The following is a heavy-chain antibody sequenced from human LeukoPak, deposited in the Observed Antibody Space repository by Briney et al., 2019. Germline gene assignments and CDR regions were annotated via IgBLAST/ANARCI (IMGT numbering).Heavy chain of an antibody. CDR2: ISSSSDTI. J-gene: IGHJ4*02. D-gene: IGHD4-17*01. CDR1: EFAFSTYN. CDR3: ASPLGDSVFY. V-gene: IGHV3-48*04. Sequence: GGSLRLSCAASEFAFSTYNMNWVRQAPGRGLDWISYISSSSDTIVYADSVKGRFTSSRDNAKNSLYLQMNSLRVEDTAVYYCASPLGDSVFYWGQGTLVTVSS.